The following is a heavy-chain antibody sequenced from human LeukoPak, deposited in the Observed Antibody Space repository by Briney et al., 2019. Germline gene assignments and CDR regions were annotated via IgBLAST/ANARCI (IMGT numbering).Heavy chain of an antibody. V-gene: IGHV5-51*01. CDR2: VYSGDSNL. D-gene: IGHD3-10*01. CDR1: GYPFTTYW. J-gene: IGHJ4*02. Sequence: ESLKISCQASGYPFTTYWIGWVRQLPGKGMDWGGYVYSGDSNLGYNPSFQGQVTVSVDKSITAAYLQWSSLKASDTGTYLCAAINHPSGLLYWGQGTPVTVSS. CDR3: AAINHPSGLLY.